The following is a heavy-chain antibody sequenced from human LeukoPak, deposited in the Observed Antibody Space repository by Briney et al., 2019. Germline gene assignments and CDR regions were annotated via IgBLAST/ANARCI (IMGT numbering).Heavy chain of an antibody. J-gene: IGHJ5*02. CDR3: ARSPGQSLRSAWFDP. V-gene: IGHV4-59*08. CDR2: IYHTGST. D-gene: IGHD4-17*01. Sequence: SETLSLTCTISGGSVSDYYWSWIRQSPGKGLEWIGYIYHTGSTNYNPSLKSRVTISVDTSKNQFSLKLSSVTAADTAVYYCARSPGQSLRSAWFDPWGQGTLVTVSS. CDR1: GGSVSDYY.